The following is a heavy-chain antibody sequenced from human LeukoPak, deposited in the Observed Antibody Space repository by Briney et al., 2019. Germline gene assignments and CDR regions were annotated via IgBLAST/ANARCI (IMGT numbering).Heavy chain of an antibody. D-gene: IGHD6-6*01. V-gene: IGHV3-66*02. CDR2: IYRGGAT. CDR3: ARDLYSSSSLTSYYFDY. J-gene: IGHJ4*02. Sequence: GGSLRLSCAVSGFIGSDGYMNWVRQAPGKGLEWLSVIYRGGATYYADSVKGRFTISRDNSKNTLYLQMNSLRAEDTAVYYCARDLYSSSSLTSYYFDYWGQGTLVTVSS. CDR1: GFIGSDGY.